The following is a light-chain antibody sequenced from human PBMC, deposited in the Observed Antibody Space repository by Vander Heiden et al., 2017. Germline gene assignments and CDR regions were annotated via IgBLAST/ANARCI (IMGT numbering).Light chain of an antibody. CDR3: QQYNNWPPWT. CDR2: GAS. CDR1: QSVSSN. V-gene: IGKV3-15*01. Sequence: EIVMTQSPATLSVSPGERATLSCRASQSVSSNLAWYQQKPGQAPRRLIYGASTRVTGIPARFRGSGSGIEFSLTISSRQTEDFAVYYFQQYNNWPPWTFGQGTKVEIK. J-gene: IGKJ1*01.